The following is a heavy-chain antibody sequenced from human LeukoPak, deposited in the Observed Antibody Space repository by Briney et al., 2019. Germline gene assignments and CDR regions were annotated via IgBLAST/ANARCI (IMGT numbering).Heavy chain of an antibody. J-gene: IGHJ3*02. CDR2: ISYDGSNK. Sequence: GGSLRLSCAASGFTFRSYAMHWVRQAPGKGLEWVAVISYDGSNKDYADSVKGRFTISRDNSKNTLFLQMNSLRAEDTAVYYCAREIFNGFDIWGQGTMVTVSS. V-gene: IGHV3-30-3*01. CDR1: GFTFRSYA. CDR3: AREIFNGFDI.